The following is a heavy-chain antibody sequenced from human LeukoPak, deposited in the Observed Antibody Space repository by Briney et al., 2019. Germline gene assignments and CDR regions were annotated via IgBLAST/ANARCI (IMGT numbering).Heavy chain of an antibody. V-gene: IGHV4-59*08. J-gene: IGHJ4*02. D-gene: IGHD3-10*01. CDR1: GGSIISYF. CDR3: ARNRGGGSGSIDY. Sequence: SETLSLTCTVSGGSIISYFWSWIRQPPGKGLEWIGYISYNENTNYNPSLQGRVSISVDTSKNQFSLNLSSVTAADTAIYYCARNRGGGSGSIDYWGQGTLVTVSS. CDR2: ISYNENT.